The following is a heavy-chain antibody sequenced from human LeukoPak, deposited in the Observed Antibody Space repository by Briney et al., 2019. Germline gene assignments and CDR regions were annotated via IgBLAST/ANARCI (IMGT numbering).Heavy chain of an antibody. CDR3: ARDTSTSRPKNWFDP. D-gene: IGHD2-2*01. J-gene: IGHJ5*02. CDR1: GYTFTGYY. CDR2: INPSGGST. V-gene: IGHV1-46*01. Sequence: ASVKVSCKASGYTFTGYYMHWVRQAPGQGLEWMGIINPSGGSTSYAQKFQGRVTMTRDTSTSTVYMELSSLRSEDTAVYYCARDTSTSRPKNWFDPWGQGTLVTVSS.